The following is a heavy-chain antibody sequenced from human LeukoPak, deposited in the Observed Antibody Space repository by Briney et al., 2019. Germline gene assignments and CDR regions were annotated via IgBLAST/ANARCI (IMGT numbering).Heavy chain of an antibody. Sequence: SETLSLTCTVSGGSISSSSYYWGWLRQPPGKGLEWIGSMYYTGSIYYNPSLKSRVTISVDTSKNQFSLKLSSVTAADTAVYFCARRGGSGWYEFFDPWGQGILVTVSS. CDR1: GGSISSSSYY. CDR2: MYYTGSI. V-gene: IGHV4-39*01. D-gene: IGHD6-19*01. J-gene: IGHJ5*02. CDR3: ARRGGSGWYEFFDP.